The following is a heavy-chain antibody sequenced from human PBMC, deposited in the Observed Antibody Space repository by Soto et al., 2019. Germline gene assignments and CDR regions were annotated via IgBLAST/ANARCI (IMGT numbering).Heavy chain of an antibody. Sequence: GGSLRLSCAASGFTFSSYAMHWVRQAPGKGLEWVALIWYDGSNKHYAESVKGRFTISRDNSKNTLYLQMNNLRVEDTAVYYCARGYYDTSGFYAYYFGYWGQGTLVTVSS. V-gene: IGHV3-33*01. CDR2: IWYDGSNK. J-gene: IGHJ4*02. D-gene: IGHD3-22*01. CDR3: ARGYYDTSGFYAYYFGY. CDR1: GFTFSSYA.